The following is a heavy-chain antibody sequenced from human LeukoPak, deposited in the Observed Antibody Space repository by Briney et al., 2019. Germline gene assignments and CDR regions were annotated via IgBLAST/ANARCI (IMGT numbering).Heavy chain of an antibody. V-gene: IGHV3-21*01. Sequence: GGSQRLSCAASGFTFSSYSMNWVRQAPGKGLEWVSSISSSSSSYIYYADSVKGRFTISRDNAKNSLYLQMNSLRAEDTAVYYCAGGIAVAGSFDPWGQGTLVTVSS. J-gene: IGHJ5*02. CDR3: AGGIAVAGSFDP. CDR2: ISSSSSSYI. CDR1: GFTFSSYS. D-gene: IGHD6-19*01.